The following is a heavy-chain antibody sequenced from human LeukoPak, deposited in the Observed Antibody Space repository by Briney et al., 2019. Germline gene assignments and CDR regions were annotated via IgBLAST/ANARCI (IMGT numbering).Heavy chain of an antibody. CDR3: ARHSGSLWLDAFDI. V-gene: IGHV4-39*01. D-gene: IGHD3-10*01. Sequence: SETLSLTCTVSGGSISRGAYYWSWIRQHPGKGLEWIGYIHYSGSTYYNPSLKSRVTISVDTSKNQFSLKLSSVTAADTAVYYCARHSGSLWLDAFDIWGQGTMVTVSS. CDR2: IHYSGST. CDR1: GGSISRGAYY. J-gene: IGHJ3*02.